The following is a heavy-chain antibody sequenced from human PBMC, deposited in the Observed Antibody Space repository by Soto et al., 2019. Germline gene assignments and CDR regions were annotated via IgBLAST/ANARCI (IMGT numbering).Heavy chain of an antibody. V-gene: IGHV4-38-2*01. J-gene: IGHJ4*02. CDR1: GYSISSGYY. Sequence: KPSETLSLTCAVSGYSISSGYYWGWIRQPPGKGLEWIGSIYHSGSTYYNPSLKSRVTISVDTSKNQFSLKLSSVTAADTAVYYCARVRAGLRFLEWLSLFDYWGQGTLVTVSS. D-gene: IGHD3-3*01. CDR3: ARVRAGLRFLEWLSLFDY. CDR2: IYHSGST.